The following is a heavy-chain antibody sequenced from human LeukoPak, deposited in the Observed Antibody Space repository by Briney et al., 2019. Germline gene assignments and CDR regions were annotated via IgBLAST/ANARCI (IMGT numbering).Heavy chain of an antibody. CDR2: IIPIFGTA. D-gene: IGHD3-3*01. J-gene: IGHJ4*02. CDR1: GGTFSSYA. CDR3: ARDYYDFWSGYMY. V-gene: IGHV1-69*05. Sequence: SVKVSCKASGGTFSSYAISWVRQAPGQGLGWMGRIIPIFGTANYAQKFQGRVTITTDESTSTAYMVLSSLRSEDTAVYYCARDYYDFWSGYMYWGQGTLVTVSS.